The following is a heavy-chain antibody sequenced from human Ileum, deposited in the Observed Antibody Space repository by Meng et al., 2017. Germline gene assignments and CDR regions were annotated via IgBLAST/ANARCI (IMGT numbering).Heavy chain of an antibody. Sequence: QVQLVESGGGVVQPGRSLRLPCLASGFTFSVYGIHWFRQAPGMGLEWLAVISYDGNDKYYTDSVKGRITISRDNSKNTVYLQMDSLRPEDTAMYYCAKDPAGRSGKFWADNWFDSWGQGTLVTVSS. D-gene: IGHD3-16*01. CDR2: ISYDGNDK. CDR1: GFTFSVYG. CDR3: AKDPAGRSGKFWADNWFDS. V-gene: IGHV3-30*18. J-gene: IGHJ5*01.